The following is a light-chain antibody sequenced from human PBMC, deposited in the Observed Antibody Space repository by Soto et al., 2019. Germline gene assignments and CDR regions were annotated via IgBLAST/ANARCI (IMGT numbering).Light chain of an antibody. Sequence: QSVLTQPPSTSGTPGQAVTISCSGGSSNIGDNTVNWYQQFPGTAPKLLIHRNSQRPSGVPDRFSGSKSGTSASLAISGLRSEDDADYYCASWDDRLSGRYVFGSGPKATVL. CDR1: SSNIGDNT. V-gene: IGLV1-47*01. CDR3: ASWDDRLSGRYV. CDR2: RNS. J-gene: IGLJ1*01.